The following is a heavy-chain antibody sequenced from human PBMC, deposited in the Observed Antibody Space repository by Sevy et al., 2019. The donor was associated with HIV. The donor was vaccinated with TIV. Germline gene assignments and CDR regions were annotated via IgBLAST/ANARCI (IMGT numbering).Heavy chain of an antibody. Sequence: GGSLRLSCAASGFTLNKAWMNWVRQAPGKGLEWVGRIKSETDGGTTDYDEPVKGRFSISRDDSKNTLYLQMNSLKIEDTAVYYCSREDGYNYFDYWGQGALVTVSS. J-gene: IGHJ4*02. CDR2: IKSETDGGTT. D-gene: IGHD5-12*01. CDR1: GFTLNKAW. CDR3: SREDGYNYFDY. V-gene: IGHV3-15*07.